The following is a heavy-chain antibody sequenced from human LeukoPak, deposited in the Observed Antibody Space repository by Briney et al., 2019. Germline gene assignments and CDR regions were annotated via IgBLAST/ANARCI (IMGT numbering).Heavy chain of an antibody. V-gene: IGHV3-23*01. D-gene: IGHD6-13*01. CDR3: AKAASSSWPSYYYGMDV. CDR1: GFTFSDYA. Sequence: GGSLRLSCAASGFTFSDYAMNWVRQAPGKGLEWVSTISGSGGNTYYAGSVKGRFTISKDNSKNTVYLQMSSLRVDDTAVYYCAKAASSSWPSYYYGMDVWGQGTTVTVSS. CDR2: ISGSGGNT. J-gene: IGHJ6*02.